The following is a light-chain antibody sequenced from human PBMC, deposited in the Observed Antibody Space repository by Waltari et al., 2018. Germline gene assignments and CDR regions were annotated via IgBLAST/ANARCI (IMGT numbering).Light chain of an antibody. Sequence: DIVMTQSPDSLAVSLGERATINCKSSQSLLYNSNDKNYLAWYQQKPGQPPKLLIYWASTRHSGVPDRFSGSGSATDFTLTISSLQAEDVAVYYCQQYYSRRTFGQVTKVEIK. CDR1: QSLLYNSNDKNY. J-gene: IGKJ1*01. CDR3: QQYYSRRT. CDR2: WAS. V-gene: IGKV4-1*01.